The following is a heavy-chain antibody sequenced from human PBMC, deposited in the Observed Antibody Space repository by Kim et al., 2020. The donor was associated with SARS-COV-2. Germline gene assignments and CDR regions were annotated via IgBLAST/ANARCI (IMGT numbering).Heavy chain of an antibody. D-gene: IGHD3-10*01. V-gene: IGHV3-33*01. Sequence: NAASGKGRFTISRDNSKNTLYLQMNSLRAEDTAVYYCARDEGFGELPNGYWGQGTLVTVSS. J-gene: IGHJ4*02. CDR3: ARDEGFGELPNGY.